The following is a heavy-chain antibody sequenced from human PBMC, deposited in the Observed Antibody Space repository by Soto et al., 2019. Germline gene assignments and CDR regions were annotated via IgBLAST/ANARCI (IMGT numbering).Heavy chain of an antibody. Sequence: PSETLSLTCSVSGGSTSSAAYYWALTRQPPGKGLEWIGTIYYSGSTYSNPSLKRRVAMSIDTSNNQFTLEMRSVTAADTAVYYCASIRYYDISCGMDVWGQGATVTVSS. D-gene: IGHD3-22*01. CDR2: IYYSGST. V-gene: IGHV4-39*01. CDR3: ASIRYYDISCGMDV. CDR1: GGSTSSAAYY. J-gene: IGHJ6*02.